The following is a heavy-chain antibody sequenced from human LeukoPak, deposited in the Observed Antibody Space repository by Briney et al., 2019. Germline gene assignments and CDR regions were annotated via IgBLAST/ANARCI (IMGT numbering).Heavy chain of an antibody. CDR1: GYTFTSYG. CDR2: ISAYNGNT. CDR3: ARVRFLEWLLHYYYYMDV. Sequence: ASVKVSCEASGYTFTSYGISWVRQAPGQGLEWMGWISAYNGNTNYAQKLQGRVTMTTDTSTSTAYMELRSLRSDDTAVYYCARVRFLEWLLHYYYYMDVWGKGTTVTVSS. V-gene: IGHV1-18*01. J-gene: IGHJ6*03. D-gene: IGHD3-3*01.